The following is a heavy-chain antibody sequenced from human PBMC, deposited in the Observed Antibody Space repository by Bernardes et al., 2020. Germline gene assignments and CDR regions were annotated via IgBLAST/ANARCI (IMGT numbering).Heavy chain of an antibody. D-gene: IGHD3-22*01. CDR3: AREGSTYYYDSSGFGY. J-gene: IGHJ4*02. Sequence: GSLSPSRAASGFTVSSYGMHWVRQAPGKGLEWVAVIWYDGSNKYYADSVKGRFTISRDNSKNTLYLQMNSLRAEDTAVYYCAREGSTYYYDSSGFGYWGQGTLVTVSS. V-gene: IGHV3-33*01. CDR1: GFTVSSYG. CDR2: IWYDGSNK.